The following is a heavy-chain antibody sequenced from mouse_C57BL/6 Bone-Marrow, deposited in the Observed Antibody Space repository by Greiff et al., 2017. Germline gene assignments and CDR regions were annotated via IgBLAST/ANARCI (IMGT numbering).Heavy chain of an antibody. D-gene: IGHD1-1*01. V-gene: IGHV2-2*01. J-gene: IGHJ1*03. Sequence: QVQLQQSGPGLVQPSQSLSITCTVSGFSLTSYGVHWVRQSPGKGLEWLGVIWIGGSTDYNAAFISILSISKDNSKSQVCVKMNSVQADDTAIYYCARKNYGSIYWYFDVWGTGTTVTVSS. CDR2: IWIGGST. CDR1: GFSLTSYG. CDR3: ARKNYGSIYWYFDV.